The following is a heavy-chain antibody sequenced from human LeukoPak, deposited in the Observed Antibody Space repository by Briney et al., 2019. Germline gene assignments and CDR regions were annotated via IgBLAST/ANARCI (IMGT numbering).Heavy chain of an antibody. V-gene: IGHV3-23*01. D-gene: IGHD3-16*01. CDR1: GFTFGSYA. J-gene: IGHJ4*02. CDR2: ISGSGGRT. Sequence: RTGGSLRLSCAASGFTFGSYAMSWVRQAPGKGLEWVSGISGSGGRTHYADSAKGRFTISRDNSKNTLDLQMISLRAEDTAVYYCARGRYGPRLGNWGQGTLVTVSS. CDR3: ARGRYGPRLGN.